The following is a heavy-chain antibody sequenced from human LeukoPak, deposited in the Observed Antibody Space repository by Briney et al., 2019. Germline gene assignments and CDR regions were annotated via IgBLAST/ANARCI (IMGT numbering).Heavy chain of an antibody. D-gene: IGHD2-2*01. Sequence: GGSLRLSCAASGFTFSSYSMNWVRQAPGKGLEWVSYISSSSSTIYYADSVKGRFTISRDNAKNSLYLQMNSLRAEDTAVYYCARGKVVVPAAMSYWGQGTLVTVSS. CDR1: GFTFSSYS. CDR2: ISSSSSTI. CDR3: ARGKVVVPAAMSY. V-gene: IGHV3-48*01. J-gene: IGHJ4*02.